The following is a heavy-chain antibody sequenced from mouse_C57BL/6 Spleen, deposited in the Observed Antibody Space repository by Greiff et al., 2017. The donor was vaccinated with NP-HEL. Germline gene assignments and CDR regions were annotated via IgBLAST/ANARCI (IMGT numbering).Heavy chain of an antibody. J-gene: IGHJ3*01. V-gene: IGHV5-17*01. CDR2: ISSGSSTI. Sequence: EVQLQESGGGLVKPGGSLKLSCAASGFTFSDYGMHWVRQAPEKGLEWVAYISSGSSTIYYADTVKGRFTISRDNAKNTLFLQMTSLRSEDTAMYYCARPYYGSSNPFAYWGQGTLVTVSA. CDR3: ARPYYGSSNPFAY. D-gene: IGHD1-1*01. CDR1: GFTFSDYG.